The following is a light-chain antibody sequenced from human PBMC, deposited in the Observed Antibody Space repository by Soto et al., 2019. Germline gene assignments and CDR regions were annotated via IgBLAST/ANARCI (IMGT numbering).Light chain of an antibody. J-gene: IGKJ5*01. Sequence: EVVMTQFPATLSVSPGEIATLSCRARQSVWNNLAWYQQKPGQAPRLLISGAFTMATGFPARFSGSGSGTEFTLPGDSLQSEDCAVYFCQQYKAWPPITCAQGTRLQIK. V-gene: IGKV3-15*01. CDR1: QSVWNN. CDR2: GAF. CDR3: QQYKAWPPIT.